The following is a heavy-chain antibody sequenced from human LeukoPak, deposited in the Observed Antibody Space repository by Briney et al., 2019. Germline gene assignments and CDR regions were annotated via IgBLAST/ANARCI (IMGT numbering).Heavy chain of an antibody. D-gene: IGHD6-19*01. J-gene: IGHJ4*02. V-gene: IGHV3-23*01. CDR1: GFTFSSYA. CDR2: ISGSGVST. CDR3: ARGTGGSGWYEGTFDY. Sequence: GGSLRLSCAASGFTFSSYAMSWVRQAPGKGLECVSIISGSGVSTNYADSVKGRFTISRDNSKDTLYLQMNSLRAEDTAVFYCARGTGGSGWYEGTFDYWGQGTLVTVSS.